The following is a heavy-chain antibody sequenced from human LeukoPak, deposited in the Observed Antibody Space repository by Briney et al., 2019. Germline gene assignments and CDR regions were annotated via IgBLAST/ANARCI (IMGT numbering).Heavy chain of an antibody. J-gene: IGHJ4*02. Sequence: SETLSLTCTVSGGSISGGDYYWSWIRQPPGKGLEWIGYIYYSGSTYYNPSLKSRVTISVDTSKNQFSLKLSSVTAADTAVYYCAREPYDSSGYYYPYFDYWGQGTLVTVSS. CDR1: GGSISGGDYY. CDR2: IYYSGST. V-gene: IGHV4-30-4*01. D-gene: IGHD3-22*01. CDR3: AREPYDSSGYYYPYFDY.